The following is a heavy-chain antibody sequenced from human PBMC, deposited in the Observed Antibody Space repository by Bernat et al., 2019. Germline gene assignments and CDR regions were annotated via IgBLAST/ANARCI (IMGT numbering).Heavy chain of an antibody. J-gene: IGHJ4*02. D-gene: IGHD6-19*01. CDR2: SSGYNGDT. Sequence: QVQLVQSGTEVKKPGASVRVSCKTSGYTFTHHGIGWVRQAPGQGLEWLGWSSGYNGDTIYAQRLQGRVTMTTYTPTNTAYMELTSLRPDDTAVYYCARDPSNTSGWYAYFDSWGQGTLVTVSS. CDR1: GYTFTHHG. V-gene: IGHV1-18*01. CDR3: ARDPSNTSGWYAYFDS.